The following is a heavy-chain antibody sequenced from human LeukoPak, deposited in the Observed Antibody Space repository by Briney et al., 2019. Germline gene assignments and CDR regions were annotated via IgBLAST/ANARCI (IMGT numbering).Heavy chain of an antibody. J-gene: IGHJ4*02. CDR2: ISCTSSYI. V-gene: IGHV3-21*01. Sequence: PGGSLRLSCAASGFTFSSYSMNWVRQAPGKGLEWVSSISCTSSYIYYADSVKGRFTISRDNAKNSLYLQMNSLRAEDTAVYYCARDRSDFWSGYYHNPYFDYWGQGTLVTVSS. CDR1: GFTFSSYS. D-gene: IGHD3-3*01. CDR3: ARDRSDFWSGYYHNPYFDY.